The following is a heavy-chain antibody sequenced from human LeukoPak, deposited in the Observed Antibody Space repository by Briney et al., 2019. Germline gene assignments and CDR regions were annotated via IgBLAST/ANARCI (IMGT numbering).Heavy chain of an antibody. J-gene: IGHJ4*02. CDR3: ARDPSHSSSWYHYFDY. CDR2: IWYDGSNK. D-gene: IGHD6-13*01. Sequence: PGGSLRLSCAASGFTFSSYGMHWVRQAPGKGLEWVAVIWYDGSNKYYADSVKGRFTISRDHSKNTLYLQMNSLRAEDTAVYYCARDPSHSSSWYHYFDYWGQGTLVTVSS. CDR1: GFTFSSYG. V-gene: IGHV3-33*01.